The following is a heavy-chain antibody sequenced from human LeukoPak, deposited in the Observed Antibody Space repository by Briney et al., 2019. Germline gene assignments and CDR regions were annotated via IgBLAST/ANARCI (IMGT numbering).Heavy chain of an antibody. CDR2: ISYDGSNK. J-gene: IGHJ4*02. D-gene: IGHD3-22*01. V-gene: IGHV3-30-3*01. CDR3: AKVGDSSGYPYYFDY. CDR1: GFTFSSYA. Sequence: GRSLRLSCAASGFTFSSYAMHWVRQAPGKGLEWVAVISYDGSNKYYADFVKGRFTISRDNSKNTLYLQMNSLRAEDTAVYYCAKVGDSSGYPYYFDYWGQGTLVTVSS.